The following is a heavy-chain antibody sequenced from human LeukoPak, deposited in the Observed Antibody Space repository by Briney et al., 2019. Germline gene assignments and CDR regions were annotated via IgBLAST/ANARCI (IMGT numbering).Heavy chain of an antibody. CDR1: GFTFSNYA. V-gene: IGHV3-23*01. D-gene: IGHD2-2*01. CDR3: AKNKGVPAALPFDP. J-gene: IGHJ5*02. CDR2: ISGSGVST. Sequence: GGSLRLSCAASGFTFSNYAMSWVRQAPGKGLEWVSTISGSGVSTYYADSVTGRFTISRDNSKNTLYLQMNSLRAEDTAVYYCAKNKGVPAALPFDPWGQGTLVTVSP.